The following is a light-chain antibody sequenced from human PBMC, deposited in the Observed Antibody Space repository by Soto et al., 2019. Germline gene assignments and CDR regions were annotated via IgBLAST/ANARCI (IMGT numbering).Light chain of an antibody. CDR2: DDR. CDR1: NIGGKS. CDR3: QVLDSSSDHVV. J-gene: IGLJ2*01. V-gene: IGLV3-21*02. Sequence: SYELTQPPSVSVAPGQTARITCGGNNIGGKSVHWYQKKPGQAPVLVVYDDRDRPSGIPERFSGTNSGNTATLTISRVEAGDEADYYCQVLDSSSDHVVFGGGTKLSVL.